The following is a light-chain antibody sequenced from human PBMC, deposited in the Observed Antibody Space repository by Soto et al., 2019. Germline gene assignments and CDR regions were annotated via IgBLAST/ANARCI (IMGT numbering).Light chain of an antibody. V-gene: IGLV2-23*01. J-gene: IGLJ2*01. Sequence: QSALTQPASVSGSPGQSITISCTGTSTYNLVSWYQHHPGKAPKLMMYEGSNRHAGISNCFSGSKSGNTASLTISGLQAEDEADYYCSSNAGAVVFGGGTKLTVL. CDR3: SSNAGAVV. CDR2: EGS. CDR1: STYNL.